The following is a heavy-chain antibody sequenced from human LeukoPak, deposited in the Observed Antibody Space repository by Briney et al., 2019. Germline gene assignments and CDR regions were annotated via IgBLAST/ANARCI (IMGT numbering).Heavy chain of an antibody. V-gene: IGHV3-23*01. D-gene: IGHD3-10*01. CDR2: ISGSGGST. J-gene: IGHJ3*02. CDR3: AKILYGSGMEASDI. CDR1: GFTFSSYA. Sequence: GGSLRLSCAASGFTFSSYAMSWVRQAPGKGLEWVSAISGSGGSTYYADSVKGRFTISRDNSKNTLYLQMNSLRVEDTAVYYCAKILYGSGMEASDIWGQGTMVTVSS.